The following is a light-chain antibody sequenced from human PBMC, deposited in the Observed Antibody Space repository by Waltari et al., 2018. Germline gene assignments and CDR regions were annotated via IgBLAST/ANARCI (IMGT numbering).Light chain of an antibody. V-gene: IGKV4-1*01. CDR1: QSVLYRPHNKNY. CDR3: HQYANSPWT. J-gene: IGKJ1*01. Sequence: DIVMTQSPDSLAVSLGERATINCKSSQSVLYRPHNKNYLAWYQQKPGQPPKLLIYWASTRESGVPDRFSGSGSGTDFTLTISSLQAEDVAVYYCHQYANSPWTFGQGTKVEVK. CDR2: WAS.